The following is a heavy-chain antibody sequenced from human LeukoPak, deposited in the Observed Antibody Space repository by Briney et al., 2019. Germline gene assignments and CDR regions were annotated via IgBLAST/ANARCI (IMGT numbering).Heavy chain of an antibody. CDR1: GFTFSSYS. V-gene: IGHV3-48*01. CDR2: ISRSSTNI. D-gene: IGHD6-6*01. Sequence: QAGGSLRLSCAASGFTFSSYSMNWVRQAPGKGLEWVSYISRSSTNIYYADSVKGRFTISRDNAKNSLYLQMDSLRAEDTALYYCAKDPTSSSALDYWGLGTLVTVSS. CDR3: AKDPTSSSALDY. J-gene: IGHJ4*02.